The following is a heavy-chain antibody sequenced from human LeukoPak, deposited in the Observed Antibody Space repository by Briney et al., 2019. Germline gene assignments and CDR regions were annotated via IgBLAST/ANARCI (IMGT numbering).Heavy chain of an antibody. V-gene: IGHV3-30-3*01. CDR2: ISYDGSNK. CDR3: ARDRLHYDFWSGYRVGYYYGMDV. J-gene: IGHJ6*02. D-gene: IGHD3-3*01. Sequence: PGGSLRLSCAASGLTFSSYAMHWVRQAPGKGLEWVAVISYDGSNKYYADSVKGRFTISRDNSKNTLYLQMNSLRAEDTAVYYCARDRLHYDFWSGYRVGYYYGMDVWGQGTTVTVSS. CDR1: GLTFSSYA.